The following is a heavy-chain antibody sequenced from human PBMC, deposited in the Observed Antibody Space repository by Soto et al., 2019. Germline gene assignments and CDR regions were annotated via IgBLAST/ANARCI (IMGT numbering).Heavy chain of an antibody. J-gene: IGHJ6*02. CDR3: AKSPVSVLRFLEWLFKHGMDV. Sequence: PGGSLRLSCAASGFTFSSYGMHWVRQAPGKGLEWVAVISYDGSNKYYADSVKGRFTISRDNSKNTLYLQMNSLRAEDTAVYYCAKSPVSVLRFLEWLFKHGMDVWGQGTTVPVS. CDR2: ISYDGSNK. CDR1: GFTFSSYG. D-gene: IGHD3-3*01. V-gene: IGHV3-30*18.